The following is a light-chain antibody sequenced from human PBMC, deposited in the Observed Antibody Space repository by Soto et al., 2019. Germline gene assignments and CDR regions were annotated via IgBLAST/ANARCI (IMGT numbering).Light chain of an antibody. V-gene: IGLV2-11*01. Sequence: QSVLTQPRSVSGSPGQSVTISCTGTSSDVGGYNYVSWYQQHPGKAPKLMIYDVSKRPSGVPDRFSGSKSGNTASLTISGLQAEDEAHYYCCSYAGSYTFGVFGGGTKLTVL. CDR1: SSDVGGYNY. CDR3: CSYAGSYTFGV. J-gene: IGLJ3*02. CDR2: DVS.